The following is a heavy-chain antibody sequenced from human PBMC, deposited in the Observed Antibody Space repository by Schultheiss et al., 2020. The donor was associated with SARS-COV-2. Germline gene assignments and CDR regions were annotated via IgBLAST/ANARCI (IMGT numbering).Heavy chain of an antibody. V-gene: IGHV3-30*07. CDR2: ISYDGSNK. J-gene: IGHJ4*02. Sequence: GGSLRLSCAASGFTFSSYAMHWVRQAPGKGLEWVAVISYDGSNKYYADSVKGRFTISRDNSKNTLYLQMNSLRAEDTAVYYCARGSHLFDYWGQGTLVTVSS. D-gene: IGHD1-26*01. CDR1: GFTFSSYA. CDR3: ARGSHLFDY.